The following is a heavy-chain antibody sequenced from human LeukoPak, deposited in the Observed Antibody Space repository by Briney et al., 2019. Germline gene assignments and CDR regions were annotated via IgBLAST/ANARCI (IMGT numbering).Heavy chain of an antibody. Sequence: PGGSLRLSCAASGFTFSSYWMSWVRQAPGKGLEWVANIKQDGSEKYYVDSVKGRFTISRDNAKNSLHLQMNSLRAEDTAVYYCARGIVATTYYFDYWGQGTLVTVSS. CDR3: ARGIVATTYYFDY. D-gene: IGHD5-12*01. CDR1: GFTFSSYW. J-gene: IGHJ4*02. CDR2: IKQDGSEK. V-gene: IGHV3-7*01.